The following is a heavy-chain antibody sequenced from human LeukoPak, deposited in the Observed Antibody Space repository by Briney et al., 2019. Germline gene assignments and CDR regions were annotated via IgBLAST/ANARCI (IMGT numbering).Heavy chain of an antibody. V-gene: IGHV3-21*01. CDR2: ISSSSSYI. CDR3: ARDKAVATAAFDI. J-gene: IGHJ3*02. CDR1: GFTFSSYS. Sequence: GGSLRLSCAASGFTFSSYSMNWVRQAPGKGLEWVSSISSSSSYIYYADSVKGRFTISRDNAKNSLYLQMNSLRAEDTAVYYCARDKAVATAAFDIWGQGTVVTVSS. D-gene: IGHD5-12*01.